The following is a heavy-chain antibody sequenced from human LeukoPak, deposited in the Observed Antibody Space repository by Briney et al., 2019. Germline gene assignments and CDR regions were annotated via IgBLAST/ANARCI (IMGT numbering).Heavy chain of an antibody. V-gene: IGHV4-34*01. Sequence: PSETLSLTCAVYGGSFSGYYWSWIRQPPGKGLEWIGEINHSGSTNYNPSLKSRVTISVDTSKNQFSLKLSSVTAADTAVYYCARGPIKYYDFWSGYYNGMDVWGQGTTVTVFS. CDR1: GGSFSGYY. J-gene: IGHJ6*02. CDR2: INHSGST. D-gene: IGHD3-3*01. CDR3: ARGPIKYYDFWSGYYNGMDV.